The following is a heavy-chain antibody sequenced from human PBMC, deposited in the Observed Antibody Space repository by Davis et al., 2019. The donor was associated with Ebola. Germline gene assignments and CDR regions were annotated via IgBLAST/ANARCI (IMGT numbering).Heavy chain of an antibody. J-gene: IGHJ4*02. V-gene: IGHV4-59*08. CDR2: IYYGGRT. CDR1: GGTISTHY. CDR3: ARGLDSLDY. Sequence: PGGSLRLSCTVSGGTISTHYWNWIRQSPGKGLEWIGYIYYGGRTNYNASLRSRVTMSLDTSKNQFSLKLSSVTAADTAVYYCARGLDSLDYWGQGTLVTVSS. D-gene: IGHD1-1*01.